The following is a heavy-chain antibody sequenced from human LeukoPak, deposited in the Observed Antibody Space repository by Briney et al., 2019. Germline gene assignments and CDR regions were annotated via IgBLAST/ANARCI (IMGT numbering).Heavy chain of an antibody. CDR2: ISSSSSTI. CDR1: GSTFSSYS. Sequence: PGGSLRLSCAASGSTFSSYSMNWVRQAPGKGLEWVSFISSSSSTIYYADSVKGRFTISRDNAKNSLYLQMNSLRAEDTAVYYCARDGGLAPYSSSTPFDYWGQGTLVTVSS. D-gene: IGHD6-6*01. J-gene: IGHJ4*02. CDR3: ARDGGLAPYSSSTPFDY. V-gene: IGHV3-48*04.